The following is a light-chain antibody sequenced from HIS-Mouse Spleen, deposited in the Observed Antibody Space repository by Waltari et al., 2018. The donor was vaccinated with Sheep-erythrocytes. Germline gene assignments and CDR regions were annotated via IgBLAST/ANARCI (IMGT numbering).Light chain of an antibody. CDR2: DVS. CDR3: CSYAGSYNHV. V-gene: IGLV2-11*01. Sequence: QSALTQPRSVSGSPGPSVTISCTATSSDVGGYNYFSWYQQHPGKAPKLMIYDVSKRPSGVPDRFSGSKSGNTASLTISGLQAEDEADYYCCSYAGSYNHVFATGTKVTVL. CDR1: SSDVGGYNY. J-gene: IGLJ1*01.